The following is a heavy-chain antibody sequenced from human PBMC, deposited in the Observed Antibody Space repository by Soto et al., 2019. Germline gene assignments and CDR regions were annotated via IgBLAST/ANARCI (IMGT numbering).Heavy chain of an antibody. CDR2: LYYRGST. D-gene: IGHD6-6*01. CDR1: GGSISSSSYY. CDR3: ARIAARQSFDY. J-gene: IGHJ4*02. V-gene: IGHV4-39*01. Sequence: QLQLQESGPGLVKPSETLSLTCTVSGGSISSSSYYWGWIRQPPGKGLEGVGSLYYRGSTYYNPSLKSRVTISVDTSKNQFSLKLSSVTAADTAVYYCARIAARQSFDYWGQGTLVTVSS.